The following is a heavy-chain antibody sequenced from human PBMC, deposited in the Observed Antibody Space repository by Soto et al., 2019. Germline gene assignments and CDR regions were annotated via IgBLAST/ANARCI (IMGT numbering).Heavy chain of an antibody. V-gene: IGHV1-69*01. J-gene: IGHJ6*02. CDR2: IIPIFGTA. Sequence: QVQLVQSGAEVKKPGSSVKVSCKASGGTFSSYAISWVRQAPRQGLEWMGGIIPIFGTANYAQKFQGRVTITADESTSTAYMELSSLRSEDTAVYYCARRLHGGFRGYYGMDVWGQGTTVTVSS. CDR3: ARRLHGGFRGYYGMDV. D-gene: IGHD3-10*01. CDR1: GGTFSSYA.